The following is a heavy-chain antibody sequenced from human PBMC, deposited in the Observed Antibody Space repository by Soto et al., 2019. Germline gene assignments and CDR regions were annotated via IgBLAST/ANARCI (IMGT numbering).Heavy chain of an antibody. J-gene: IGHJ6*02. CDR2: ISGSGGST. Sequence: VQLLESGGGLVQPGGSLRLSCAASGFTFSSYAMSWVRQAPGKGLEWVSAISGSGGSTYYADSVKGRFTISRDNSKNTLYLQMNSLRAEDTAVYYCAKDRGYSGYDYNYYYYGMDVWGQGTTVTVSS. V-gene: IGHV3-23*01. D-gene: IGHD5-12*01. CDR1: GFTFSSYA. CDR3: AKDRGYSGYDYNYYYYGMDV.